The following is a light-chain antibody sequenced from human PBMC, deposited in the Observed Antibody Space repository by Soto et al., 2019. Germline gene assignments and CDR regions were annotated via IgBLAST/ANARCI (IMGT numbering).Light chain of an antibody. V-gene: IGKV1-5*03. J-gene: IGKJ2*01. CDR1: QSISSW. CDR2: KAS. Sequence: DIQMTQSPSTLSASVGDRVTITCRASQSISSWLDWYQQKPGKAPKLLIYKASSLESGVPSRFSGSGSATEFALTISSLQPDDVANYYCQQYNSEYTFGQGTKLEIK. CDR3: QQYNSEYT.